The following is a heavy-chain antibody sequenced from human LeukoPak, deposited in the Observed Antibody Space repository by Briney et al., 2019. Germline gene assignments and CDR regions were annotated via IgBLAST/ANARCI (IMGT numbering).Heavy chain of an antibody. J-gene: IGHJ4*02. CDR3: ARQHGSSLFFDY. CDR1: GGSVSNYY. D-gene: IGHD6-13*01. V-gene: IGHV4-59*04. CDR2: IYYSGST. Sequence: PSETLSLTCSVSGGSVSNYYWSWIRQPPGKGLEWIGTIYYSGSTYYNPSLKSRVTISVDTSKNQFFLKLSSVTAADTAVYYCARQHGSSLFFDYWGQGTLVTVSS.